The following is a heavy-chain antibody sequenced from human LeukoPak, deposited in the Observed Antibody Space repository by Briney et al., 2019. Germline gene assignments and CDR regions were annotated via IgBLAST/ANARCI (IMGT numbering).Heavy chain of an antibody. CDR1: GFTFSSYA. CDR3: AKESGYYHLSPFDY. D-gene: IGHD2/OR15-2a*01. CDR2: ISGSGGTT. V-gene: IGHV3-23*01. Sequence: GGSLRLSCAASGFTFSSYAMSWVRQAPGKGLEWVSGISGSGGTTYYADSVKGGFTISRDNSKTTLYLQMNSLRVEDTAVYYCAKESGYYHLSPFDYWGQETLVTVSS. J-gene: IGHJ4*02.